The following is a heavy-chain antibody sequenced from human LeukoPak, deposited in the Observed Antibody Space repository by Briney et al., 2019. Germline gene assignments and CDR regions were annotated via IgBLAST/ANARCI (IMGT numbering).Heavy chain of an antibody. CDR3: ANLASGRDDAFDI. V-gene: IGHV3-30*18. Sequence: QPGRSLRLSCAASGFTFSSYGMHWVRQAPGKGLEWVAVISYDGSNKYYADSVKGRLTISRDNSKNTLYLQMNSLRAEDTAVYYCANLASGRDDAFDIWGQGTMVTVSS. D-gene: IGHD3-3*01. J-gene: IGHJ3*02. CDR1: GFTFSSYG. CDR2: ISYDGSNK.